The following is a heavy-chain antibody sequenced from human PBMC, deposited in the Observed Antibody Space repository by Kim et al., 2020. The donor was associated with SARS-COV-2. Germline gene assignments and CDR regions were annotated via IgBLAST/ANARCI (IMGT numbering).Heavy chain of an antibody. Sequence: SETLSLTCAVYGGSFSGYYWSWIRQPPGKGLEWIGEINHSGSTNYNPSLKSRVTISVDTSKNQFSLKLSSVTAADTAVYYCARGHPKFRDQLQSYYFDYWGQGTLVTVSS. V-gene: IGHV4-34*01. CDR2: INHSGST. CDR1: GGSFSGYY. J-gene: IGHJ4*02. D-gene: IGHD2-2*01. CDR3: ARGHPKFRDQLQSYYFDY.